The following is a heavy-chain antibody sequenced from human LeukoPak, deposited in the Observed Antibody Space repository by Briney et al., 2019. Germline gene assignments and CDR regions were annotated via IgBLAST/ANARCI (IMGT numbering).Heavy chain of an antibody. Sequence: GASVKVSCKASGYTFTSYGISWVRQAPGQGLEWMGWISAYNGNPNYAQKLQGRVTMTTDTSTSTAYMELRSLRSDDTAVYYCARAPVDLDIVVVVAATPPHDYWGQGTLVTVSS. CDR3: ARAPVDLDIVVVVAATPPHDY. CDR2: ISAYNGNP. CDR1: GYTFTSYG. J-gene: IGHJ4*02. V-gene: IGHV1-18*01. D-gene: IGHD2-15*01.